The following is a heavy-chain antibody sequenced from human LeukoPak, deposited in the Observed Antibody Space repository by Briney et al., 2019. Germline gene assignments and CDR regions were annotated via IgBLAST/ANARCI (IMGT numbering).Heavy chain of an antibody. Sequence: PGGSLRLSCAASGFTFRNSGMGWVCQAPGKGLEWVSVIWYVGSNEYYADAVRGRFTISRDNSKNTLHLQMNSLRVEDTSVYYCAREICIFVNAVDLWGQGTLVVVSS. V-gene: IGHV3-33*01. J-gene: IGHJ3*01. CDR2: IWYVGSNE. CDR3: AREICIFVNAVDL. CDR1: GFTFRNSG.